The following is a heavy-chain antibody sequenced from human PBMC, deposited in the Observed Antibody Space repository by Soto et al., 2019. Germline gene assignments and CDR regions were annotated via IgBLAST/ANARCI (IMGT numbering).Heavy chain of an antibody. V-gene: IGHV5-51*01. Sequence: GESLKISCKGSGYRFTKFWIAWVRQMPGKGLEWMGIIYPGDSDTRYSPSFEGQVTMSVDKSITTAYLQWSSLKASDTAMFYCARHISYDTSFLSSASDYWGQGTLVTVSS. D-gene: IGHD3-22*01. CDR2: IYPGDSDT. CDR3: ARHISYDTSFLSSASDY. CDR1: GYRFTKFW. J-gene: IGHJ4*02.